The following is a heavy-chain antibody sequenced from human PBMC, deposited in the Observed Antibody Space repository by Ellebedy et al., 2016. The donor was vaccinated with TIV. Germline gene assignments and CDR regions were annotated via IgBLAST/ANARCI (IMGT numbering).Heavy chain of an antibody. CDR1: GYSFTNYW. D-gene: IGHD2-8*01. V-gene: IGHV5-51*01. CDR3: ARLVSVDAQHFDD. J-gene: IGHJ4*02. Sequence: GESLKISCTGSGYSFTNYWNGWVRQMPGKGLDWMGFIFPGDSNTRYSPSLQGQVTLSPAKSISTAYLQCSSLKASDTAMYYCARLVSVDAQHFDDWGQGTQVTVSS. CDR2: IFPGDSNT.